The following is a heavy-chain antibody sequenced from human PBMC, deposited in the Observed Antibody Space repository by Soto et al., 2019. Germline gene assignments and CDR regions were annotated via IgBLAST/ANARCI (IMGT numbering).Heavy chain of an antibody. Sequence: GGSLRLSCAASGFSFITYTMHWVRQAPGKGLEWVALIFPNGRSIFYTDSVKGRFTISRDNSKNMLHLAMNRLRVEDTALYYCAREIDYWGSGSVPDLWGRGTLVTVSS. D-gene: IGHD3-10*01. J-gene: IGHJ5*02. CDR3: AREIDYWGSGSVPDL. V-gene: IGHV3-30*04. CDR1: GFSFITYT. CDR2: IFPNGRSI.